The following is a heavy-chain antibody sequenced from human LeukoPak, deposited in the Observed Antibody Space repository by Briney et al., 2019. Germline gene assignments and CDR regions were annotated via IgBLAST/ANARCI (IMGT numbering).Heavy chain of an antibody. D-gene: IGHD2-2*01. Sequence: GESLKISCRASGYSFSNYWVGWVRQMPGKGMEYMGIIFPGDPNIRYNPSFQGQATMSVDRSTNTAYLQWSSLKASDSAMYYCARDHYCYSTSCYFDYWGQGTLVTVSS. V-gene: IGHV5-51*01. CDR3: ARDHYCYSTSCYFDY. J-gene: IGHJ4*02. CDR1: GYSFSNYW. CDR2: IFPGDPNI.